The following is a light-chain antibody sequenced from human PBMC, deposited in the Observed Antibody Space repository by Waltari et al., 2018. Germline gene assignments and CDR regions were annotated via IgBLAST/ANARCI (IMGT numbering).Light chain of an antibody. CDR2: EVT. CDR1: SSDVGDY. V-gene: IGLV2-8*01. Sequence: QSALTQPPSASGSPGQSVAISCPGTSSDVGDYVSWYQQHPGKAPKLMISEVTKRPSGVPDRFSGSKSGSTASLTVSGLQAEDEADYYCSSYAGNNNLVFGGGTKLTVL. J-gene: IGLJ2*01. CDR3: SSYAGNNNLV.